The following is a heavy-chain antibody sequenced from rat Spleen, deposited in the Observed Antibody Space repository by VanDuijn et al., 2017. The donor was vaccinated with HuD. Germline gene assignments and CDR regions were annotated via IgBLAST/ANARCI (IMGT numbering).Heavy chain of an antibody. J-gene: IGHJ2*01. CDR2: ISFDGSST. CDR1: GFTFSNYD. V-gene: IGHV5-20*01. CDR3: TTGVYPGNFDY. Sequence: EVQLVESGGGLVQPGRSVKLSCAASGFTFSNYDMAWVRQAPTKGLEWVASISFDGSSTYYRDSVKGRFTFSRDNAKSTLYLQMDSLRSEDTATYSCTTGVYPGNFDYWGQGVMVTVSS. D-gene: IGHD1-4*01.